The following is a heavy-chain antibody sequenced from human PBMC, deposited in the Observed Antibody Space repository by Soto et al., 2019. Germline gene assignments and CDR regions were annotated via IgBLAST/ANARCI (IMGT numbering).Heavy chain of an antibody. V-gene: IGHV3-23*01. CDR2: MGARSAVT. CDR3: AKDAVTDRGDDYFDC. J-gene: IGHJ4*02. Sequence: GVSLRLSCAASGFSFATFAMSWVRHAPGQGMERLAAMGARSAVTWKAASVKCRLSICRDSCKNTLYLQLKSIRFDHTAVYYCAKDAVTDRGDDYFDCCRPGTLVTAPS. CDR1: GFSFATFA. D-gene: IGHD4-17*01.